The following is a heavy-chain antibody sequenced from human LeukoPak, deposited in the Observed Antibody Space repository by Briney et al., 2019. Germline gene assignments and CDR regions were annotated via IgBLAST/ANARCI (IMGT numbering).Heavy chain of an antibody. Sequence: SETLSLTCTVSGGSISSSSYYWGWIRQPPGKGLEWIGSIYYSGSTYYNPSLKSRVTISVDTSKNQLSLKLSSVTAADTAVYYCARDVAAAGSPDYWGQGILVTASS. D-gene: IGHD6-13*01. CDR2: IYYSGST. CDR3: ARDVAAAGSPDY. V-gene: IGHV4-39*02. J-gene: IGHJ4*02. CDR1: GGSISSSSYY.